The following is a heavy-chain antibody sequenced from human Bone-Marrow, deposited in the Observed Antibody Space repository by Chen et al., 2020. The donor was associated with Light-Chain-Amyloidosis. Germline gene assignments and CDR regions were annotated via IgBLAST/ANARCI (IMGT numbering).Heavy chain of an antibody. CDR1: RGSIRSGPYS. Sequence: QLQLQESGSGLVKPSQTLSLTCAVSRGSIRSGPYSWSWIRQPPGKGLEWIGYIYFGGRTYYNPSLKSRVTMSLDISKSQFSLKLTSVTAADTAVYFCARERFEGSGYELGPFDIWGQGTMVTVSS. J-gene: IGHJ3*02. D-gene: IGHD5-12*01. V-gene: IGHV4-30-2*01. CDR3: ARERFEGSGYELGPFDI. CDR2: IYFGGRT.